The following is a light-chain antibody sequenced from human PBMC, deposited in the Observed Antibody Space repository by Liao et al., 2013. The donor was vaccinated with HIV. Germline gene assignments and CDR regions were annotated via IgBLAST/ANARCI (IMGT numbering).Light chain of an antibody. J-gene: IGLJ2*01. CDR3: QVWDSSSDHPV. CDR1: NIGSKS. Sequence: SFVLTQPPSVSVAPGKTARITCGGHNIGSKSVHWYQQKPGQAPVLVIYYDSDRPSRIPERISGSNSGNTATLTVSRVEAGDEADYYCQVWDSSSDHPVFGGGTKLTVL. V-gene: IGLV3-21*04. CDR2: YDS.